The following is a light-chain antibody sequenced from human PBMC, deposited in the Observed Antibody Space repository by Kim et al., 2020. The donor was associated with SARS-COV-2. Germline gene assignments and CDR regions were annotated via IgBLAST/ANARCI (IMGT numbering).Light chain of an antibody. Sequence: EIVMTQSPAILSVSPGERATLSCRASQSVSHNLAWYQQKRGQTPRLLISGASARATGVPDRFSGGGSGTEFTLTIRSLQSEDFAVYYCLQYNNGPRTFGEGTKVDI. CDR1: QSVSHN. CDR2: GAS. V-gene: IGKV3-15*01. CDR3: LQYNNGPRT. J-gene: IGKJ1*01.